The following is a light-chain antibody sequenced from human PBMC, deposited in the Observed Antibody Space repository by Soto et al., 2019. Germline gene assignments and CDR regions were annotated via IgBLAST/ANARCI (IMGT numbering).Light chain of an antibody. CDR1: QSVNSRF. J-gene: IGKJ2*01. Sequence: EIVLTQSPGTLSLSPGESATLSCRASQSVNSRFLAWYQHKPGQAPRLLIYAASTRATGIPDRFSGSASGTDFTLTISRLEPEDCAVYYCQKYGDSPPHPFAQGTKLEI. V-gene: IGKV3-20*01. CDR2: AAS. CDR3: QKYGDSPPHP.